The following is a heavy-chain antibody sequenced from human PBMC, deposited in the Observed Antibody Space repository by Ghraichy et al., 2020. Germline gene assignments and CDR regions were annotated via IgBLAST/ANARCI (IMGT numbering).Heavy chain of an antibody. CDR3: ARVKSAWYGMDY. J-gene: IGHJ4*02. Sequence: GESLNISCAASGFTFSSYWMSWVRQAPGKGLEWVANIKQDGSEKYYVDSVKGRFTISRDNAKNSLYLQMNSLRAEDTAVYYCARVKSAWYGMDYWGRGTLVTVSS. CDR2: IKQDGSEK. CDR1: GFTFSSYW. V-gene: IGHV3-7*03. D-gene: IGHD6-19*01.